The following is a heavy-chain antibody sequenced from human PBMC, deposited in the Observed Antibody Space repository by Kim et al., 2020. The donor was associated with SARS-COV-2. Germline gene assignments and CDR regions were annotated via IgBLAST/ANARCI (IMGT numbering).Heavy chain of an antibody. J-gene: IGHJ4*02. Sequence: TISRDNSKNTLYLQMNSLRAEDTAVYYCAKEPKVGVRGYSYGREIFFDYWGQGTLVTVSS. D-gene: IGHD5-18*01. CDR3: AKEPKVGVRGYSYGREIFFDY. V-gene: IGHV3-30*02.